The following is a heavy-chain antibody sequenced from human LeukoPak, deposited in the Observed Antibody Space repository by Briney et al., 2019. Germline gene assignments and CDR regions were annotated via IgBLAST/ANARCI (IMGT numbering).Heavy chain of an antibody. CDR3: AKDLTTAFDY. CDR2: ISYDGSNK. D-gene: IGHD4-17*01. J-gene: IGHJ4*02. Sequence: PGGSLRLSCAASGFTFSSYGMHWVRQAPGKGLEWVAVISYDGSNKYYADSVKGRFTISRDNSKNTLYLQMNSLRAEGTAVYYCAKDLTTAFDYWGQGTLVTVSS. V-gene: IGHV3-30*18. CDR1: GFTFSSYG.